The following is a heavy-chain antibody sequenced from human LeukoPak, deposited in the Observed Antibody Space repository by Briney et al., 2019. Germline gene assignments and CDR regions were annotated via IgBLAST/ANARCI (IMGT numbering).Heavy chain of an antibody. CDR1: GXTFSSYG. V-gene: IGHV3-23*01. CDR2: ISGGGGGT. CDR3: AKLGSSTTWRYFHY. Sequence: PGGSLRLSCAASGXTFSSYGMTWVRQAPGKGLEWVSAISGGGGGTYYADSVQGRFTISRDNSKNTLFLQMNSLRAEDTAVYYCAKLGSSTTWRYFHYWGQGTLVTVSS. J-gene: IGHJ4*02. D-gene: IGHD6-13*01.